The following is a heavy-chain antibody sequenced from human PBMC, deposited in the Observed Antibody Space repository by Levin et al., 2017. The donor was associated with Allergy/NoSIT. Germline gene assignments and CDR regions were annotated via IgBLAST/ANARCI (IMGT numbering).Heavy chain of an antibody. Sequence: GESLKISCAASGFTFSNAWMSWVRQAPGKGLEWVGRIKSKTDGGTTDYAAPVKGRFTISRDDSKNTLYLQMNSLKTEDTAVYYCTTELRRGSGWYEYFQHWGQGTLVTVSS. D-gene: IGHD6-19*01. CDR2: IKSKTDGGTT. CDR3: TTELRRGSGWYEYFQH. CDR1: GFTFSNAW. J-gene: IGHJ1*01. V-gene: IGHV3-15*01.